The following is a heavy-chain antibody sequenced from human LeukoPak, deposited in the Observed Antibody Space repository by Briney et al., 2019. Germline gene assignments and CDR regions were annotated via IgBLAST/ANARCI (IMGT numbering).Heavy chain of an antibody. CDR1: GFTSSAFW. D-gene: IGHD2-15*01. V-gene: IGHV3-7*01. J-gene: IGHJ6*04. CDR3: ATFAGFLPGGFLL. CDR2: IKKDGSEK. Sequence: GGSLRLSCVASGFTSSAFWMSWVRRPPGKGLEWVANIKKDGSEKEYVDSVKGRFSIFRDNAKNSVYLQMNSLRAEDTAVYYCATFAGFLPGGFLLWGKGTTVIVSS.